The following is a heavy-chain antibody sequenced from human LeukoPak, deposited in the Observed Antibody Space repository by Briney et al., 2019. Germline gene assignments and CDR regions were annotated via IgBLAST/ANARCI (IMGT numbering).Heavy chain of an antibody. CDR1: GGTISSGGYS. Sequence: SQTLSLTCTVSGGTISSGGYSWSWIRQPPGKGLEWIRYIYHSGGTYYNPSLKSRVTISVDRSKNQFSLKLSSVTAADTAVYYCARGDYDILTGPQGYFDYWGQGTLVTVSS. CDR2: IYHSGGT. CDR3: ARGDYDILTGPQGYFDY. V-gene: IGHV4-30-2*01. J-gene: IGHJ4*02. D-gene: IGHD3-9*01.